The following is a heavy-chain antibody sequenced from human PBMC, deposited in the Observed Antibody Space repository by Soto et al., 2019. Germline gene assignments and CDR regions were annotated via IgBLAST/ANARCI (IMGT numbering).Heavy chain of an antibody. CDR2: INAGNGNT. V-gene: IGHV1-3*05. J-gene: IGHJ3*02. D-gene: IGHD1-26*01. Sequence: QVQLVQSGAEEKKPGASVKVSCKASGYTFTSYAMQWVRQAPGQRLEWMGWINAGNGNTKYSQKFQGRVTITRDTSASTAYMELSSLRSEDTAVYYCAIEVGATPDAFDIWGQGTMVTVSS. CDR3: AIEVGATPDAFDI. CDR1: GYTFTSYA.